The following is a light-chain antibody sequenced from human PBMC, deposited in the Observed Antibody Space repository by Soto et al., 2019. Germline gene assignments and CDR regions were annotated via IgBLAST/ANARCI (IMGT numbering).Light chain of an antibody. CDR2: WAS. Sequence: EIVMTQSPDSLAVSLGERATIKCKSSQSVLYSSNDRSYLAWFQQKPGQPPKALIYWASSRESGVPDRFSGSGSGTDFTLSISGLQAEDVEVYFCQQYFTTPWTFGQGTKVEI. J-gene: IGKJ1*01. CDR3: QQYFTTPWT. CDR1: QSVLYSSNDRSY. V-gene: IGKV4-1*01.